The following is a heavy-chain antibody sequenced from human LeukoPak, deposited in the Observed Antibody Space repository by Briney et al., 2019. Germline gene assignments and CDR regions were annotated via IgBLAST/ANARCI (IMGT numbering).Heavy chain of an antibody. CDR3: ARLARPFDY. V-gene: IGHV3-21*01. J-gene: IGHJ4*02. Sequence: KPGGSLRLSCAASGFTFSSYSMNWVRQAPGKGLEWVSSISSSSSYIYYVDSVKGRFTISRDNAKNSLYLQMNSLRAEDTAVYYCARLARPFDYWGQGTLVTVSS. CDR1: GFTFSSYS. CDR2: ISSSSSYI.